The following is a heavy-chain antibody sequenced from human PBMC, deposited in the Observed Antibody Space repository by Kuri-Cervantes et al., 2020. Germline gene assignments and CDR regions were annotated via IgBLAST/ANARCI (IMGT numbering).Heavy chain of an antibody. CDR2: IWYDGSNK. CDR3: ARVGTLAAAGTLDY. CDR1: GFTFSSYG. J-gene: IGHJ4*02. V-gene: IGHV3-33*01. D-gene: IGHD6-13*01. Sequence: GGSLRLSCAASGFTFSSYGMHWVRQAPGKGLEWVAVIWYDGSNKYYADSVKGRFTISRDNAKNSLYLQMNSLRAEDTAVYYCARVGTLAAAGTLDYWGQGTLVTVSS.